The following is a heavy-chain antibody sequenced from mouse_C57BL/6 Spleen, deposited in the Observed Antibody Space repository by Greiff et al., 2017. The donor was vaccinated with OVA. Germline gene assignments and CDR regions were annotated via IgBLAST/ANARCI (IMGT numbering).Heavy chain of an antibody. V-gene: IGHV1-61*01. CDR1: GYTFTSYW. CDR3: AFYYGPGY. Sequence: QVQLQQPGAELVRPGSSVKLSCKASGYTFTSYWMDWVKQRPGQGLEWIGNIYPSDSETHYNQKFKDKATLTVDKSSSTAYMQLSSLTSEDSAVYYCAFYYGPGYWGQGTTLTVSS. D-gene: IGHD1-2*01. J-gene: IGHJ2*01. CDR2: IYPSDSET.